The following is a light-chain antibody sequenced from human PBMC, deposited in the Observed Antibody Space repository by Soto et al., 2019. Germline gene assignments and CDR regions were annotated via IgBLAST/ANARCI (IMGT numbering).Light chain of an antibody. CDR1: SRDVGGSNY. V-gene: IGLV2-14*01. CDR2: EVS. Sequence: QSALIQPASVSGSPGQSITISCTGTSRDVGGSNYVSWYQQHPGKAPKLMIYEVSNRPSGVSNRFSGSKSGNTASLTISGLQAEDEADYYCSSYTSSSTPVVFGGGTKLTVL. CDR3: SSYTSSSTPVV. J-gene: IGLJ2*01.